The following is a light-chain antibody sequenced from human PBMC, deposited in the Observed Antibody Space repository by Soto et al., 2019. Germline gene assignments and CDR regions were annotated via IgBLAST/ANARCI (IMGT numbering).Light chain of an antibody. J-gene: IGLJ2*01. Sequence: QSALTQPASVSGSPGQSITISCTGTSSDVGSYNFVSWYQQHPGKAPKLMIYEGTKRPSGVSNRFSASKSGNTASLTISGLQAEDEAVYHCCSYAGSTTYVVFGGGTQLTVL. CDR1: SSDVGSYNF. CDR3: CSYAGSTTYVV. V-gene: IGLV2-23*01. CDR2: EGT.